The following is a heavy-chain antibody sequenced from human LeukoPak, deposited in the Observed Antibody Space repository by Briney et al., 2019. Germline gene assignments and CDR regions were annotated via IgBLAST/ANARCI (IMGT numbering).Heavy chain of an antibody. Sequence: ASVKVSCKVSGYTLTELSMHWVRQAPGKGLEWMGGFDPEDGETIYAQKFQGRVTITRDTSASTAYMELSSLRSEDTAVYYCARGAYGPLPPGGYWGQGTLVTVSS. J-gene: IGHJ4*02. D-gene: IGHD2-15*01. CDR1: GYTLTELS. V-gene: IGHV1-24*01. CDR3: ARGAYGPLPPGGY. CDR2: FDPEDGET.